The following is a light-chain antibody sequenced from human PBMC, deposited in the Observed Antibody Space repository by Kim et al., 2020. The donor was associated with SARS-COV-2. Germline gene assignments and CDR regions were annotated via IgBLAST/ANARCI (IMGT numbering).Light chain of an antibody. CDR3: QQYNSYSWT. Sequence: SSVGDRFTITCRASQSISSWLAWYQQKPGKAPKLLIYKASSLESGVPSRFSGSGSGTEFTLTISSLQPDDFATYYCQQYNSYSWTFGQGTKVEIK. CDR2: KAS. J-gene: IGKJ1*01. V-gene: IGKV1-5*03. CDR1: QSISSW.